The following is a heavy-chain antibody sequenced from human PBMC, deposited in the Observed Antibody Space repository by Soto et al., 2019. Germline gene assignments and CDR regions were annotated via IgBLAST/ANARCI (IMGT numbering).Heavy chain of an antibody. J-gene: IGHJ4*02. D-gene: IGHD3-10*01. CDR2: ISSDGSRT. CDR3: ARDRGESGRTYYLDS. Sequence: GGSLRLSCAAPGFTFSGYWMHWVRQAPGKGLVWVSRISSDGSRTTYADSVKGRFTISRDNAKNTLFLQMNNLRADDTAVYYCARDRGESGRTYYLDSWGQGT. CDR1: GFTFSGYW. V-gene: IGHV3-74*01.